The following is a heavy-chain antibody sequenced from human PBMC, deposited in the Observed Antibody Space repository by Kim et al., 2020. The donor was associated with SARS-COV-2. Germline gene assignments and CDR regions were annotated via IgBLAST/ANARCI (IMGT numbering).Heavy chain of an antibody. D-gene: IGHD6-19*01. CDR1: GFTFSDFY. Sequence: LSLTCAASGFTFSDFYMNWIRQAPGKGLEWVSYISNTGNTLYYADSVKGRFTVSRDNANNSLFLQMDSLRVEDTAVYYCAMTTGYSSGGDAFDIWGRGTMVTVSS. V-gene: IGHV3-11*01. CDR3: AMTTGYSSGGDAFDI. CDR2: ISNTGNTL. J-gene: IGHJ3*02.